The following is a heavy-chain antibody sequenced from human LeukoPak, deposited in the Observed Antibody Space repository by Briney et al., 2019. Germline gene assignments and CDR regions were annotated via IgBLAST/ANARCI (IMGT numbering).Heavy chain of an antibody. D-gene: IGHD3-22*01. Sequence: GGSLRLSCAASGFTFDDYGMSWVRHAPGKGLEWVSGINWNGGSTGYADSVKGRFTISRDNAKNSLYLQMNSLRAEDTALYYCARERYDSSGYYYVEFDCWGQGTLVTVSS. V-gene: IGHV3-20*04. CDR2: INWNGGST. CDR1: GFTFDDYG. CDR3: ARERYDSSGYYYVEFDC. J-gene: IGHJ4*02.